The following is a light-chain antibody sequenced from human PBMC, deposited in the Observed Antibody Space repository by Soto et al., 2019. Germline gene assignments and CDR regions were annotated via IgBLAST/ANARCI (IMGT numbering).Light chain of an antibody. CDR2: EVN. CDR1: SSDVGRYNY. CDR3: SSYATGSTPWV. J-gene: IGLJ3*02. V-gene: IGLV2-14*01. Sequence: QSALTQPAYVSGSPGQSITISCTGTSSDVGRYNYVSWYQQHPGKAPKLMIYEVNNRPSGVSYRFSGSKSGNTASLTISGLQAEDESDYYCSSYATGSTPWVFGGGTKLTVL.